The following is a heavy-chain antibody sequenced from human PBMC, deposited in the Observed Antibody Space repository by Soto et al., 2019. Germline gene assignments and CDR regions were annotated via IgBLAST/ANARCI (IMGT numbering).Heavy chain of an antibody. V-gene: IGHV1-69*13. Sequence: ASVKVSCKASGGTFSSYAISWVRQAPGQGLEWMGGIIPIFGTANYAQKFQGRVTITADESTSTAYMELSSLRSEDTAVYYCARVRQQLVNAFDIWGQGTMVTVSS. J-gene: IGHJ3*02. CDR1: GGTFSSYA. CDR3: ARVRQQLVNAFDI. D-gene: IGHD6-13*01. CDR2: IIPIFGTA.